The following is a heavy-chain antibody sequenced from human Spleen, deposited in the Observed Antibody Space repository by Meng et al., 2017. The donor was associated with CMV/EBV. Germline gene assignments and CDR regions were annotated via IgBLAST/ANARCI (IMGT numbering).Heavy chain of an antibody. CDR1: GFRFSSYG. J-gene: IGHJ5*02. CDR2: IWYDGGNK. V-gene: IGHV3-33*06. CDR3: AKDTNWRGTAFDT. D-gene: IGHD2-8*01. Sequence: ESGFRFSSYGMHWVRQAPGKGLEWVVSIWYDGGNKYYADSVKGRFTISRDNSKSTLYLEMNSLRADDTAVYYCAKDTNWRGTAFDTWGQGTLVTVSS.